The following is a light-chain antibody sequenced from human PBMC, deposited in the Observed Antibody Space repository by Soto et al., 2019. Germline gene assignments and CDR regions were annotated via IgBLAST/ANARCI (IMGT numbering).Light chain of an antibody. J-gene: IGKJ2*01. CDR2: GAS. Sequence: EIVLTQSPGTLSLSPGERATLSCRASQSVSSSYLAWYQQKTVQAPRLLIYGASSRATGIPDRFSGSGSGTDFTLTISILEPEDFSVYYCQQYGSSPPYTFGQGTKLEIK. CDR1: QSVSSSY. CDR3: QQYGSSPPYT. V-gene: IGKV3-20*01.